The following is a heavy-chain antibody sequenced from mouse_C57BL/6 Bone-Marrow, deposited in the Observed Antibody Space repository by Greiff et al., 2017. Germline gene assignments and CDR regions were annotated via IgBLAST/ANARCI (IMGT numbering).Heavy chain of an antibody. CDR1: GYTFTEYT. J-gene: IGHJ4*01. D-gene: IGHD2-5*01. V-gene: IGHV1-62-2*01. Sequence: QVQLKESGAELVKPGASVKLSCKASGYTFTEYTIHWVKQRSGQGLEWIGWFYPGSGSIKYNEKFKDKATLTADKSSSTVYMELSRLTSEDSAVYCCARHERWYYSNYVEDAMDYWGQGTSVTVSS. CDR2: FYPGSGSI. CDR3: ARHERWYYSNYVEDAMDY.